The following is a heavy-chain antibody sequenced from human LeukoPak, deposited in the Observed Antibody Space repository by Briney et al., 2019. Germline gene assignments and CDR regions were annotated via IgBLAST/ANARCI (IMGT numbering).Heavy chain of an antibody. CDR1: GDSVSSNSAT. Sequence: SQTLSLTCAISGDSVSSNSATWNWLTPSPSRGLEWLGRTYQRSKWYNDNTLSVKSRMTINPDTSNNRFSLHLSSVTAADTAVYYCARDRYSSSPLEYWGQGTLVTVSS. CDR3: ARDRYSSSPLEY. J-gene: IGHJ4*02. D-gene: IGHD6-6*01. CDR2: TYQRSKWYN. V-gene: IGHV6-1*01.